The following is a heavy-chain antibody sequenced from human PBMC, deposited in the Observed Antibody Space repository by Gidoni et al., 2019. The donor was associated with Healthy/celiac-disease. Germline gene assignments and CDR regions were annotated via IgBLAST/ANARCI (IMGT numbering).Heavy chain of an antibody. CDR1: GFTFSDYY. D-gene: IGHD3-10*01. CDR2: ISSSGSTI. J-gene: IGHJ1*01. CDR3: ARDRATHRYFQH. V-gene: IGHV3-11*01. Sequence: QVQLVESGGGLVKPGGSLKRSCAASGFTFSDYYMSWIRQAPGQGLEWVSYISSSGSTIYYADSVKGRFTISRDNAKNSLYLQMNSLRAEDTAVYYCARDRATHRYFQHWGQGTLVTVSS.